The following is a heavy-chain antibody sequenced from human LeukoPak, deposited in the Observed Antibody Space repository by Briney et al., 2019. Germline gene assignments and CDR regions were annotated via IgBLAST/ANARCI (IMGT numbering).Heavy chain of an antibody. Sequence: ASVKVSCKASGFTFSSSAMQWVRQARGQRLEWIGWIVVGSGNTNYAQKIQERVTITRDMSTSTAYMELSSLRSEDTAVYYCAARHGSGSYYNIWGQGTLVTVSS. J-gene: IGHJ4*02. CDR2: IVVGSGNT. D-gene: IGHD3-10*01. V-gene: IGHV1-58*02. CDR3: AARHGSGSYYNI. CDR1: GFTFSSSA.